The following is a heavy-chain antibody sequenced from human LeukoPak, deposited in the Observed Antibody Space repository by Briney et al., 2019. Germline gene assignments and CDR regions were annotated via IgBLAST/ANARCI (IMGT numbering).Heavy chain of an antibody. CDR2: INHSGST. CDR1: GGSFSGYY. Sequence: SETLSLTCAVYGGSFSGYYWSWIRQPPGKGLEWIGEINHSGSTNYNPSLKSRVTISVDTSKNQFSLKLSSVTAADTAVYYCARGPYYDCIGHSYDYWGQGTLVTVSS. J-gene: IGHJ4*02. V-gene: IGHV4-34*01. CDR3: ARGPYYDCIGHSYDY. D-gene: IGHD3-22*01.